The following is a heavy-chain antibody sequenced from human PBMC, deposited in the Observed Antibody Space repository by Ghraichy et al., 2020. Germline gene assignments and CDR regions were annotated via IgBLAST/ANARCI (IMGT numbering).Heavy chain of an antibody. Sequence: ASVKVSCKTSGYTFISYDISWVRQAPGQGLEWIGWISGYTGNTKYAQKFQGRVTMTTDTSTNTVYMDLRSLRSDDTAVYYCARDLYSGSYHDYWGQGTPVSFST. J-gene: IGHJ4*02. CDR2: ISGYTGNT. CDR3: ARDLYSGSYHDY. CDR1: GYTFISYD. D-gene: IGHD1-26*01. V-gene: IGHV1-18*01.